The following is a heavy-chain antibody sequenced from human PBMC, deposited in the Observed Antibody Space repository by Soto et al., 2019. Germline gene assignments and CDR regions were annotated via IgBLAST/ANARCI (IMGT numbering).Heavy chain of an antibody. D-gene: IGHD4-17*01. CDR1: RSTFVSYA. CDR2: ISYDGSNK. J-gene: IGHJ6*04. CDR3: YGSYYGRDV. Sequence: HPGGSLRLSCASSRSTFVSYAMHWVRLAPGEGLEWVAVISYDGSNKYYAASVKARFTIARDNAKNTLYLQMNSMRAEDTAVYYVYGSYYGRDVWGKGTTVTVSS. V-gene: IGHV3-30-3*01.